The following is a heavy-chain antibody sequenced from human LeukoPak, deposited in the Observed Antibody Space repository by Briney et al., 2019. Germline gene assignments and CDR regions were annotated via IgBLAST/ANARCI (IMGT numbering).Heavy chain of an antibody. J-gene: IGHJ5*02. CDR1: GFTFSSYG. V-gene: IGHV3-30*02. CDR3: AKSGGSGSYYSVGPT. Sequence: GGSLRLSCAASGFTFSSYGMHWVRQAPGKGLEWVAFIRYDGSNKYYADSVKGRFTIPRDNSKNTLYLQMNSLRAEDTAVYYCAKSGGSGSYYSVGPTWGQGTLVTVSS. CDR2: IRYDGSNK. D-gene: IGHD3-10*01.